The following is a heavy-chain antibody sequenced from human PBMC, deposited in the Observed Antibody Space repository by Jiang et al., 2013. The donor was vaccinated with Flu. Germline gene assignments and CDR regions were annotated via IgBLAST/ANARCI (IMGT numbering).Heavy chain of an antibody. D-gene: IGHD6-19*01. CDR3: ARDRYSSGWIPDY. V-gene: IGHV3-66*01. CDR1: GFTVSSNY. CDR2: IYSGGST. Sequence: VESGGGLVQPGGSLRLSCAASGFTVSSNYMSWVRQAPGKGLEWVSVIYSGGSTYYADSVKGRFTISRDNSKNTLYLQMNSLRAEDTAVYYCARDRYSSGWIPDYWGQGTLVTVSS. J-gene: IGHJ4*02.